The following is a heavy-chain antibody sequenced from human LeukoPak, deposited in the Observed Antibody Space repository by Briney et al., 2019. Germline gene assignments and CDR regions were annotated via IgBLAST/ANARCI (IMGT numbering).Heavy chain of an antibody. CDR1: GYTFTSYA. V-gene: IGHV1-3*01. CDR3: ARMQGDYYGSGSYDFDY. Sequence: ASGKVSCKASGYTFTSYAMHWVRQAPGQSHEWMGWINACNGNTKYSQKFQGRVTITRDTSASTAYMELSSLRSEDTAVYYCARMQGDYYGSGSYDFDYWGQGTLVTVSS. J-gene: IGHJ4*02. CDR2: INACNGNT. D-gene: IGHD3-10*01.